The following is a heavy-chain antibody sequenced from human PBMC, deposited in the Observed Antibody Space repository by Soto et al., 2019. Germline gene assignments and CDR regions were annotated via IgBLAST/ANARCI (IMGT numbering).Heavy chain of an antibody. CDR3: ARDTSHYFDH. Sequence: VASVKVSCKASGYTFTNYYMHWVRQAPGQGLEWMGWITPYNGKTHYAQKFQDRVTMTTDTAATTAYMELRSLTSDDSAMYFCARDTSHYFDHWGQGILVTVSS. V-gene: IGHV1-18*04. D-gene: IGHD2-2*01. CDR1: GYTFTNYY. CDR2: ITPYNGKT. J-gene: IGHJ4*02.